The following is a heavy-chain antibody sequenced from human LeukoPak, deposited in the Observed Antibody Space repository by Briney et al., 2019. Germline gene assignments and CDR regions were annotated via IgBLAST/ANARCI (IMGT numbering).Heavy chain of an antibody. CDR2: VKSRSDGGTT. CDR3: TYYFNSADNTFVDY. J-gene: IGHJ4*02. Sequence: KAGGSLRLSCATSGFTFNNAWMSWVRQAPGKGLEWVGRVKSRSDGGTTDYAAPVKGRFSISGDDSRNTLYLEMNNLKTEDTAMYYCTYYFNSADNTFVDYWGQGTLVTVSS. D-gene: IGHD3-22*01. V-gene: IGHV3-15*01. CDR1: GFTFNNAW.